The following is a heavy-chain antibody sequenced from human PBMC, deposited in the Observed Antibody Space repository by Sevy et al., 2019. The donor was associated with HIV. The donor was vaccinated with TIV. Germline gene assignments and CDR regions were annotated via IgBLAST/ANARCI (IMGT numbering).Heavy chain of an antibody. CDR1: GDTFRKYV. V-gene: IGHV1-69*13. Sequence: ASVKVSCKASGDTFRKYVISWVRQAPGQGLEWMGGIIPVYGTTSYAQKFQARVTFTADASTSTVYMELSRLRSEDTAVYYCARDMTCGGDCYYFDNWGQGTLVTVSS. J-gene: IGHJ4*02. CDR2: IIPVYGTT. CDR3: ARDMTCGGDCYYFDN. D-gene: IGHD2-21*02.